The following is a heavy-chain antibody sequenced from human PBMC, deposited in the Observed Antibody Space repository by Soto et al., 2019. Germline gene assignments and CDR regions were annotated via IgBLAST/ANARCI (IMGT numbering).Heavy chain of an antibody. V-gene: IGHV1-69*02. CDR2: IFPLTDIP. CDR3: ARGPLVVFNYFES. J-gene: IGHJ4*02. CDR1: GGTFRNYP. Sequence: QVQLVQSGTEVKKPGSSVKVSCKASGGTFRNYPINWVRQAPGQGLEWMGSIFPLTDIPDYAQNFQARLTISADKATRSAYMELSSLTSDDTAMYFCARGPLVVFNYFESWGQGTLVTVSS.